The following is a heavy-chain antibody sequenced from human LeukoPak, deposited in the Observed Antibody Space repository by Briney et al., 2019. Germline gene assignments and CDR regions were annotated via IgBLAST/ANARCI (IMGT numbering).Heavy chain of an antibody. CDR3: ASVHFDFPYSSSWYTGNWFDP. D-gene: IGHD6-13*01. J-gene: IGHJ5*02. CDR1: GFTFSSYA. V-gene: IGHV3-30*04. Sequence: QPGRSLRLSCAASGFTFSSYAMHWVRQAPGKGLEWVAVISYDGSNKYYADSVKGRFTISRDNSKNTLYLQMNSLRAEDTAVYYCASVHFDFPYSSSWYTGNWFDPWGQGTLVTVSS. CDR2: ISYDGSNK.